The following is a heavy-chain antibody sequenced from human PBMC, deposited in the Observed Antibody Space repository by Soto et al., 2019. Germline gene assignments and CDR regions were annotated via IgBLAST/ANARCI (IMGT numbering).Heavy chain of an antibody. J-gene: IGHJ5*02. CDR1: GFTVSSNY. Sequence: GGSLRLSCAASGFTVSSNYMSWVRQAPGKGLEWVSVIYSGGSTYYADSVKGRFTISRDNSKNTLYLQMNSLRAEDTAVYYCARGSYSAYDFGWFDTWGQGTLVTVSS. CDR3: ARGSYSAYDFGWFDT. V-gene: IGHV3-66*01. CDR2: IYSGGST. D-gene: IGHD5-12*01.